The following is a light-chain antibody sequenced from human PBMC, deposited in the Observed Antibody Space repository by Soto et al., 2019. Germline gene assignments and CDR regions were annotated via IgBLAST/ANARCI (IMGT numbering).Light chain of an antibody. CDR2: GAS. CDR1: QSVDSTY. Sequence: DIVLTQSPGTLSLSPGERVTLSCRSSQSVDSTYLLWYQQKPGQAPRLLIYGASSRATGTPDRFSGSGSGTDFTLTISRLEPGDFSVYYCQQYGSSPWTFGQGTKVEIK. CDR3: QQYGSSPWT. J-gene: IGKJ1*01. V-gene: IGKV3-20*01.